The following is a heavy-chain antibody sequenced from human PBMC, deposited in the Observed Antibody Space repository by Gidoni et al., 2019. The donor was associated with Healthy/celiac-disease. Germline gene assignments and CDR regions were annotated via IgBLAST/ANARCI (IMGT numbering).Heavy chain of an antibody. CDR1: GGPCSSYA. CDR2: IIPIFGTA. V-gene: IGHV1-69*01. Sequence: QVQLVQSGAEVQKPGSSVKVFCKASGGPCSSYASSWVRQAPGQGLEWMGGIIPIFGTANYAKKFQGRVTITADESTSTAYMELSSLRSEDTAVYYCARLGGITMIVVDADYYGMDVWGQGTTVTVSS. CDR3: ARLGGITMIVVDADYYGMDV. J-gene: IGHJ6*02. D-gene: IGHD3-22*01.